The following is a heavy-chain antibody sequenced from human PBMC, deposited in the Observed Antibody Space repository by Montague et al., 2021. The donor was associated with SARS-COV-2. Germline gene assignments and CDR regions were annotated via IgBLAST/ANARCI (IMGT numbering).Heavy chain of an antibody. D-gene: IGHD2-2*02. Sequence: SETLSLTCAVYGGSFSGYYWSWIRQPPGKGLEWIGEINHSGSTDYNPSLKSRVTISVDTSKNQLSLKLSSVTAADTAVYYCASLTLGYCSSTSCYSDWFDPRGQGTLVTVSS. J-gene: IGHJ5*02. CDR3: ASLTLGYCSSTSCYSDWFDP. CDR1: GGSFSGYY. CDR2: INHSGST. V-gene: IGHV4-34*01.